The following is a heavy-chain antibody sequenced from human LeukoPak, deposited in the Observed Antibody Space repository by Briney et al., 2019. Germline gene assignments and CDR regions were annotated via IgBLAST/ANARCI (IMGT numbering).Heavy chain of an antibody. J-gene: IGHJ4*02. CDR3: ARVSEYYYFDY. CDR2: INPNSGGT. D-gene: IGHD2/OR15-2a*01. Sequence: ASVKVSCKASGYTFTGYFMHGVRQAPGQGPEWMGWINPNSGGTNYAQKFQGRVIMTRDTSISTAYTELSRLRSDDTAVYYCARVSEYYYFDYWGQGTLVTVSS. V-gene: IGHV1-2*02. CDR1: GYTFTGYF.